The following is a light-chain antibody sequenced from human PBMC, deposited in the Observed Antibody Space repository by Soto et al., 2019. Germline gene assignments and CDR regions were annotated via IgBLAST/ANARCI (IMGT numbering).Light chain of an antibody. CDR3: QQYNNWPGT. Sequence: EIVMTQSPATLSVSPGERATISCRASQSVSSNLAWYQQKPGQAPRLLIYGASIRATGIPARFSGSGSGTEFTLTISSLQSEDFAVYYCQQYNNWPGTFGQGTKVDIK. CDR1: QSVSSN. CDR2: GAS. V-gene: IGKV3D-15*01. J-gene: IGKJ1*01.